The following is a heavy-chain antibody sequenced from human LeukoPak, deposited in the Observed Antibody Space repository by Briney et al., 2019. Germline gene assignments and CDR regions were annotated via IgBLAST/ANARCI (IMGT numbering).Heavy chain of an antibody. V-gene: IGHV2-5*02. CDR1: GFSLNTRGVG. CDR3: AHRKNYYDSSVFDN. D-gene: IGHD3-22*01. J-gene: IGHJ4*02. Sequence: SGPTLVNPTQTLTLTCTFSGFSLNTRGVGVGWIRQPSGRALDWLALIYWDDDRRYSPSLKSRLTITKDTSKNQVVLTMTNMDPVDTATYFCAHRKNYYDSSVFDNWGQGTLVTVSS. CDR2: IYWDDDR.